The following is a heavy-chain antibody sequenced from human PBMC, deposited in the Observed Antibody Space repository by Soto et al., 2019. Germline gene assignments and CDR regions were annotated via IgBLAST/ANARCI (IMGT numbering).Heavy chain of an antibody. CDR1: GGSISSYY. D-gene: IGHD1-26*01. CDR2: IYYSGST. J-gene: IGHJ4*02. Sequence: SETLSLTCTVSGGSISSYYWSWIRQPPGKGLEWIGYIYYSGSTNYNPSLKSRVTISVDTSKNQFSLKLSSVTAADTAVYYCARHGYSWAGEGFLVYWGQGTLVTVSS. CDR3: ARHGYSWAGEGFLVY. V-gene: IGHV4-59*08.